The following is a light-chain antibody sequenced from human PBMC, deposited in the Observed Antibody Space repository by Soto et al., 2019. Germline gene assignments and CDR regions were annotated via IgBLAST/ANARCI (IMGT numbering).Light chain of an antibody. CDR2: EVT. V-gene: IGLV2-18*02. Sequence: QSALTQPPSVSGSPGQAVTISCTGTSSEVGNNNRVSWYQQPPGTTPELRIYEVTNRPSGIPNRFSASKSGNTASLTISGLQAEDEAEYYCTSYTSNRTWVFGGGTKLTVL. J-gene: IGLJ3*02. CDR1: SSEVGNNNR. CDR3: TSYTSNRTWV.